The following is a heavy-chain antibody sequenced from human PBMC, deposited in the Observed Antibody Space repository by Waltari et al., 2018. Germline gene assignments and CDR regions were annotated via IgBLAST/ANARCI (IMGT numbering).Heavy chain of an antibody. CDR2: LDPEDGET. CDR3: ATDVITFGGVEVNAFDI. D-gene: IGHD3-16*01. J-gene: IGHJ3*02. CDR1: GYTLTELS. V-gene: IGHV1-24*01. Sequence: QVQLVQSGAEVKKPGASVKVSCKVSGYTLTELSMHWVRQAPGKGLEWMGGLDPEDGETIYAKKFQGRVTMTEDTSTDTAYMELSSLRSEDTAVYYCATDVITFGGVEVNAFDIWGQGTMVTVSS.